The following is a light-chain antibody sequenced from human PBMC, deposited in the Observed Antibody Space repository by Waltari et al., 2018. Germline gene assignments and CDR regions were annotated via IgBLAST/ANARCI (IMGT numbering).Light chain of an antibody. CDR2: EAS. J-gene: IGKJ5*01. CDR3: QLRTGWPMT. Sequence: EVVLIQSPATLSLSPGESATLSCRASQSVSNSLAWYRQKPGQAPSLLIYEASTRAAGIPGRFSGSGSGTDFTLTISSLEPEDFAVYYCQLRTGWPMTFGQGTRLEIK. CDR1: QSVSNS. V-gene: IGKV3-11*01.